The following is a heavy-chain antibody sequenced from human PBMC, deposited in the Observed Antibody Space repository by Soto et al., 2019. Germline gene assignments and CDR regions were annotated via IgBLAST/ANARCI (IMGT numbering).Heavy chain of an antibody. CDR3: AKDLDRVVNQFDY. J-gene: IGHJ4*02. Sequence: GGSLKLSCAASGFTFSSYAMSWVRQAPGKGLEWVSAISGSGGSTYYADSVKGRFTISRGNSKNTLYLQMNSLRAEDTAVYYCAKDLDRVVNQFDYWGQGTLVTVSS. V-gene: IGHV3-23*01. CDR1: GFTFSSYA. CDR2: ISGSGGST. D-gene: IGHD3-10*01.